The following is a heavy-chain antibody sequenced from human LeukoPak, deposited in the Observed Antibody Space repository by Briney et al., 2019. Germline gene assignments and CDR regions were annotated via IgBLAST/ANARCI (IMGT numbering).Heavy chain of an antibody. D-gene: IGHD1-26*01. CDR3: AKDSATRDYLDY. CDR1: GFTFSSYG. CDR2: ISYDGSNK. Sequence: AGRSLRLSCAASGFTFSSYGMHWVRQAPGKGLEWVAVISYDGSNKYYADSVKGRFTISRDNSKNTLYLQMNSLRAEDTAVYYCAKDSATRDYLDYWGQGTLVTVSS. V-gene: IGHV3-30*18. J-gene: IGHJ4*02.